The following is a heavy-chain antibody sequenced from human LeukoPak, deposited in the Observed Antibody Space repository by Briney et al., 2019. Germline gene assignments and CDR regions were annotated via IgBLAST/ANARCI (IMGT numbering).Heavy chain of an antibody. J-gene: IGHJ4*02. CDR1: GGSISSSSYC. CDR3: ARQNGYNIYYFDY. Sequence: SETLSLTCTVSGGSISSSSYCWGWIRQPPGKGLEWLGTIYYSGSTYYNPSLKSRVTISVDTSKNQFSLKLSSVTAADTAVYYCARQNGYNIYYFDYWGQGTLVTVSS. D-gene: IGHD5-24*01. V-gene: IGHV4-39*01. CDR2: IYYSGST.